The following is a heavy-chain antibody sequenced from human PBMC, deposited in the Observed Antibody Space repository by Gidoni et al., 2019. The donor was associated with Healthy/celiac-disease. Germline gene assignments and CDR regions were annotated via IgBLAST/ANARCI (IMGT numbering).Heavy chain of an antibody. CDR2: ISWNSGTI. V-gene: IGHV3-9*01. D-gene: IGHD2-21*02. CDR1: GFNFDDYA. J-gene: IGHJ3*01. CDR3: AKGYCGADCYNNGFDV. Sequence: EVQLVESGGGLVQPGRSLRLSCEASGFNFDDYAMHWVRQAPGKGLEWVSGISWNSGTIGYADSVKGRFTISKDNAKNSLYLQMNSLRAEDTALYYCAKGYCGADCYNNGFDVWGQGTMVSVSS.